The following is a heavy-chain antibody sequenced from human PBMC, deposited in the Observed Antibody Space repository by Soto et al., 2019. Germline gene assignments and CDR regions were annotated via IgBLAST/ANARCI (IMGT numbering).Heavy chain of an antibody. CDR2: IKSDGTST. D-gene: IGHD3-10*01. CDR1: GFTFSSYW. Sequence: EVQLVESGGGLVQAGGSLRLSCVASGFTFSSYWMHWVRQAPGKGLVWVSRIKSDGTSTTYADSVKGRFTISRDNAERTLFLQMNSLRAEDTAVYYCASGHSLRGGSLEYWGQGALVTVSS. V-gene: IGHV3-74*01. CDR3: ASGHSLRGGSLEY. J-gene: IGHJ4*02.